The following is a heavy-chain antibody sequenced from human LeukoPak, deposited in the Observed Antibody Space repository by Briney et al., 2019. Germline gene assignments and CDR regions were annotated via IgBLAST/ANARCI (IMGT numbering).Heavy chain of an antibody. D-gene: IGHD2-15*01. CDR1: GFTFSSYS. Sequence: GGSLRLSCAASGFTFSSYSMNWVRQAPGKGLEWVSYISSSSSTIYYADSVKGRFTISRDNAKNSLYLQMNSLRAEDTAVYYCARERVGVAEGGHYYYMDVWGKGTTVTVSS. CDR3: ARERVGVAEGGHYYYMDV. V-gene: IGHV3-48*04. J-gene: IGHJ6*03. CDR2: ISSSSSTI.